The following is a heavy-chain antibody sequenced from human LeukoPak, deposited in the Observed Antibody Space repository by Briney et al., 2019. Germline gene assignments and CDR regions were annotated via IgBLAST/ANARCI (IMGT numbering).Heavy chain of an antibody. Sequence: PGGSLRLSCAASGFIFSSYAMSWVRQAPGKGLEWLSVISRSGGSPYYADSVKGRFTISRDNSKNTLYLQMNSLRAEDTAVYYCAKAPPTATTWGGIDYWGQGTLVTVSS. V-gene: IGHV3-23*01. CDR2: ISRSGGSP. CDR1: GFIFSSYA. D-gene: IGHD4-17*01. J-gene: IGHJ4*02. CDR3: AKAPPTATTWGGIDY.